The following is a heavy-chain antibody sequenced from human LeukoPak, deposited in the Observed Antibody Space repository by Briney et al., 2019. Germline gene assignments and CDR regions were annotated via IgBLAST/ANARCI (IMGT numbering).Heavy chain of an antibody. CDR1: GYTFTSYY. CDR3: ARESTAFDH. J-gene: IGHJ4*02. V-gene: IGHV1-46*01. CDR2: INPTGGST. Sequence: GASVKVSCKASGYTFTSYYMHWVRQAPGQGLEWMGLINPTGGSTSYAQQFQGRISMSRDTSTSTVYMEMSSLTSEDTALYYCARESTAFDHWGQGTLVTVSS.